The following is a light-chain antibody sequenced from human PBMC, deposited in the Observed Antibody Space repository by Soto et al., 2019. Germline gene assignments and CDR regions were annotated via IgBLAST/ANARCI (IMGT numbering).Light chain of an antibody. CDR2: KAS. Sequence: DIQMTQSPSTLSASVGDRVTITCRASQSISSWLAWYQQKPGKAPKLLIYKASSLESGVPSRFSGSGSATEFTLTISSLQPDDFVIHHRQQYNRYPYTFGHGT. V-gene: IGKV1-5*03. CDR1: QSISSW. J-gene: IGKJ2*01. CDR3: QQYNRYPYT.